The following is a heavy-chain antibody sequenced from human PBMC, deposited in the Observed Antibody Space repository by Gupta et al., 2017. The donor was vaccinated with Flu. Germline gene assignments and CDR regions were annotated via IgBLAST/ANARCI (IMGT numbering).Heavy chain of an antibody. CDR1: GFTFSSYS. Sequence: EVQLVESGGGLVKPGGSLRLSCAASGFTFSSYSMNWVRQAPGKGLEWVSSISSSSSYIYYADSVKGRFTISRDNAKNSLYLQMNSLRAEDTAVYYCAREGGRYYYGMDVWGQGTTVTVSS. CDR3: AREGGRYYYGMDV. V-gene: IGHV3-21*01. D-gene: IGHD2-15*01. J-gene: IGHJ6*02. CDR2: ISSSSSYI.